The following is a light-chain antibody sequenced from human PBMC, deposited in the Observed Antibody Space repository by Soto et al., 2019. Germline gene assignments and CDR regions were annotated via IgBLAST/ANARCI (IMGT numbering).Light chain of an antibody. CDR2: GAS. Sequence: VLTHAPATLSVSPGESATLSFRASQSVSSHLAWYQQKPGQAPRLLIYGASTRATGSPARFSGSGSGTEFTLTISSLQSEDFAVYYCQHYNTWPWTFGQGTKVDIK. V-gene: IGKV3-15*01. J-gene: IGKJ1*01. CDR3: QHYNTWPWT. CDR1: QSVSSH.